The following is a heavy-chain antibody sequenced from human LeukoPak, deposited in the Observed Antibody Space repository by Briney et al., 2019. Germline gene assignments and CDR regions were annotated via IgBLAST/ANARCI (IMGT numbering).Heavy chain of an antibody. CDR3: ARVKVSSWPSFDY. CDR1: GGSFSGYY. Sequence: SETLPLTCAVYGGSFSGYYWSWIRQPPGKGLEWIGEINHSGSTNYNPSLKSRVTMSVDTSKNQFSLKLSSVTAADTAVYYCARVKVSSWPSFDYWGQGTLVTVSS. CDR2: INHSGST. J-gene: IGHJ4*02. V-gene: IGHV4-34*01. D-gene: IGHD6-13*01.